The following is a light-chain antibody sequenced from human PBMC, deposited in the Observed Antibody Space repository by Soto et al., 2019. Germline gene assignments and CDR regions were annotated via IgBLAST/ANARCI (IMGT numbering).Light chain of an antibody. CDR3: QKYNSYPWT. J-gene: IGKJ1*01. V-gene: IGKV1-16*01. CDR1: QNISIY. Sequence: DIQMTQSQSSLSSSVGDRVTITCRASQNISIYLNWFQQKPGKAPKALIYAESSLQSGVSSTFSGSGSGTEFTITISSLQNDDFETYYCQKYNSYPWTFGKGTKVDIK. CDR2: AES.